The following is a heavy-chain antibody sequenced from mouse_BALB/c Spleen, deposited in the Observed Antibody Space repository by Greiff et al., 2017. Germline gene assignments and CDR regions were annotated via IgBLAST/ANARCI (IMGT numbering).Heavy chain of an antibody. J-gene: IGHJ4*01. CDR1: GYTFSSYW. CDR2: ILPGSGST. D-gene: IGHD2-3*01. V-gene: IGHV1-9*01. Sequence: VKLQESGAELMKPGASVKISCKATGYTFSSYWIEWVKQRPGHGLEWIGEILPGSGSTNYNEKFKGKATFTADTSSNTAYMQLSSLTSEDSAVYYCARRGYDYAMDYWGQGTSVTVSS. CDR3: ARRGYDYAMDY.